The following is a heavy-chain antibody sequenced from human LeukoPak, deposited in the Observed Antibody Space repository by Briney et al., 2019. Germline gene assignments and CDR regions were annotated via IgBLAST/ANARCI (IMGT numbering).Heavy chain of an antibody. CDR1: GYTFTSYY. V-gene: IGHV1-46*01. CDR3: ARWILTGYTPYYYYYYMDV. D-gene: IGHD3-9*01. CDR2: INPSGGST. J-gene: IGHJ6*03. Sequence: GASVKVSCKASGYTFTSYYMHWVRQAPGQGLEWMGIINPSGGSTSYAQKFQGRVTMTRDMSTSTVYMELNSLRSDDTAVYYCARWILTGYTPYYYYYYMDVWGKGTTVTVSS.